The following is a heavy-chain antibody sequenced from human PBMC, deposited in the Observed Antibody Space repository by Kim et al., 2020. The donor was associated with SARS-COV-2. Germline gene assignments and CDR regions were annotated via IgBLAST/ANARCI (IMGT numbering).Heavy chain of an antibody. CDR2: IYYSGST. D-gene: IGHD6-19*01. Sequence: SETLSLTCTVSGGSISSYYWSWIRQPPGKGLEWIGYIYYSGSTNYNPSLKSRVTISVDTSKNQFSLKLSSVTAADTAVYYCARDRRIAVAASGYGMDVWGQGTTVTVSS. V-gene: IGHV4-59*01. J-gene: IGHJ6*02. CDR1: GGSISSYY. CDR3: ARDRRIAVAASGYGMDV.